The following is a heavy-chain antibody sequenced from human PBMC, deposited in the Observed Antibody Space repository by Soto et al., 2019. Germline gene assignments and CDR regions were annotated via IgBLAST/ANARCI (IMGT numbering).Heavy chain of an antibody. V-gene: IGHV3-20*04. J-gene: IGHJ6*03. CDR2: INWNGGST. D-gene: IGHD2-2*01. Sequence: GGSLRLSCAASGFTFDDYGMSWVRQAPGKGLEWVSGINWNGGSTGYADSVKGRFTISRDNAKNSLYLQMNSLRAEDTAVYYCAKGPCSSTSCYLYYYYYYMDVWGKGTTVNVSS. CDR3: AKGPCSSTSCYLYYYYYYMDV. CDR1: GFTFDDYG.